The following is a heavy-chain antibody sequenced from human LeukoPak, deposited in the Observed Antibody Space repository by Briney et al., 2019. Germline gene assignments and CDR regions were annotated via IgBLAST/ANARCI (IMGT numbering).Heavy chain of an antibody. CDR2: INHSGST. CDR3: ARGSIAAAGTFGY. J-gene: IGHJ4*02. CDR1: GGSLRGYY. V-gene: IGHV4-34*01. Sequence: SETLSLTCAVYGGSLRGYYWSWIRQPPGKGLEWIGEINHSGSTNYNPSLKSRVTISVDTSKNQFSLKLSSVTAADTAVYYCARGSIAAAGTFGYWGQGTLVTVFS. D-gene: IGHD6-13*01.